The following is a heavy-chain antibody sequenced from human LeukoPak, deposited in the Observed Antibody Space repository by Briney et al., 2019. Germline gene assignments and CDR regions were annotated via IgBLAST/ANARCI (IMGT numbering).Heavy chain of an antibody. Sequence: ASVKVSCEASGYTFIDHYFHWVRQAPGQGLEWMGWINSISGATRYAQKFQGRVTMTRDTSISTAYMELSRLRSDDTAVYYCARGTNSSGWYGAFDYWGQGTLVTVSS. V-gene: IGHV1-2*02. D-gene: IGHD6-19*01. CDR3: ARGTNSSGWYGAFDY. CDR2: INSISGAT. J-gene: IGHJ4*02. CDR1: GYTFIDHY.